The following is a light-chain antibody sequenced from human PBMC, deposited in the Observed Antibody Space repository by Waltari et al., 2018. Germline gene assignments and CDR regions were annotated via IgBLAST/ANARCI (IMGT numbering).Light chain of an antibody. CDR2: HAS. J-gene: IGKJ4*01. V-gene: IGKV3D-15*01. CDR1: QSIATD. CDR3: QQYNRWPPLT. Sequence: VVMTQSPATLSVSPGERATPSCRASQSIATDLTWYQHKPGQAPRLLIYHASTRATAIPTRFRGSGSGTDFTLTISGLQSEDSAVYYCQQYNRWPPLTFGGGTKVEI.